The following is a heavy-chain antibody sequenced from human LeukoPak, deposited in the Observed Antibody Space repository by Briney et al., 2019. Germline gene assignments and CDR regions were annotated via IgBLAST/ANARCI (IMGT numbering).Heavy chain of an antibody. CDR3: ARGTGRWLQLDY. J-gene: IGHJ4*02. Sequence: GASVKVSCKASGYTFTSYYMHWVRQAPGQGLEWMGIINPSGGSTSYARKFQGRVTMTRDTSTSTVHMELSSLRSEDTAVYYCARGTGRWLQLDYWGQGTLVTVSS. CDR2: INPSGGST. V-gene: IGHV1-46*01. CDR1: GYTFTSYY. D-gene: IGHD5-24*01.